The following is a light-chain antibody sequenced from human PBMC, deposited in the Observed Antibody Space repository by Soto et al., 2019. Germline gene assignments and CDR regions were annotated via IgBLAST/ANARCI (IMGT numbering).Light chain of an antibody. V-gene: IGKV1-5*01. CDR1: QTTNTW. J-gene: IGKJ2*01. CDR3: QQYISYPYT. CDR2: DAS. Sequence: DIQMTQFPSTLSASVGDRVTITCRASQTTNTWLAWYQQKPGTAPKLLIYDASSLEGGVPSRFSASGSGTELTLTISSLQPDDLATYYCQQYISYPYTFGHGTKVEIK.